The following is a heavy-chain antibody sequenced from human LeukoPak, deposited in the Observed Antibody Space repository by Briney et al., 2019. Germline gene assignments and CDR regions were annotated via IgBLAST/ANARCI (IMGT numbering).Heavy chain of an antibody. CDR3: AKGVGGGPHYYYYGMDV. CDR1: GFTFDDYA. Sequence: PGRSLRLSCAASGFTFDDYAMHWVRQAPGKGLECVSGISWNSGSIGYADSVKGRFTTSRDNAKNSLYLQMNSLRAEDTALYYCAKGVGGGPHYYYYGMDVWGQGTTVTVSS. D-gene: IGHD3-16*01. CDR2: ISWNSGSI. V-gene: IGHV3-9*01. J-gene: IGHJ6*02.